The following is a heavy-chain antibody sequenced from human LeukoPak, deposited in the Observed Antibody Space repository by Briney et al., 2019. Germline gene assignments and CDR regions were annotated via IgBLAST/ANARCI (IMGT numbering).Heavy chain of an antibody. CDR3: ARSYDSSGYYFDY. CDR1: GGSISSYY. Sequence: SETLSLTCTVSGGSISSYYWSWIRQPPGKGLEWIGYIYYSGSTNYNPSLKSRVTISVDTSMNQFSLKLSSVTAADTAVYYCARSYDSSGYYFDYWGQGTLVTVSS. D-gene: IGHD3-22*01. V-gene: IGHV4-59*01. J-gene: IGHJ4*02. CDR2: IYYSGST.